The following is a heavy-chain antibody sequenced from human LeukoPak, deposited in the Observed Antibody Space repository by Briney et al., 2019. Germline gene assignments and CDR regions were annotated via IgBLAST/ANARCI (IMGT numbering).Heavy chain of an antibody. CDR3: ATRSPGYSYGSGYY. CDR1: GFTFSSYA. CDR2: ISGSGGST. J-gene: IGHJ4*02. V-gene: IGHV3-23*01. D-gene: IGHD5-18*01. Sequence: GGSLRLSCAASGFTFSSYAMSWVRQAPGKGLEWVSAISGSGGSTYYADSVKGWFTISRDNSKNTLYLQMNSLRAEDTAVYYCATRSPGYSYGSGYYWGQGTLVTASS.